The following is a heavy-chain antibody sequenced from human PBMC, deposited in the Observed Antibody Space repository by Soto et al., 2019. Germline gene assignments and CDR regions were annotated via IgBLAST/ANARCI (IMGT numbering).Heavy chain of an antibody. CDR2: ISGSGGST. V-gene: IGHV3-23*01. D-gene: IGHD3-22*01. J-gene: IGHJ4*02. CDR1: GFTFSSYA. CDR3: AKEGYYYDSSGYWAFDY. Sequence: PGGSLRLSCAASGFTFSSYAMSWVRQAPGKGLEWVSAISGSGGSTYYADSVKGRFTISRDNSKNTLYLQMNSLRAEDTAVYYCAKEGYYYDSSGYWAFDYWGQGTLVTVSS.